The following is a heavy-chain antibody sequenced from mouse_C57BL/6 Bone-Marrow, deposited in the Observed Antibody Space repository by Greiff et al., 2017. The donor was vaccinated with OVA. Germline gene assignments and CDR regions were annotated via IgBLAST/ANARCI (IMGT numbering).Heavy chain of an antibody. CDR2: IHPNSGST. CDR1: GYTFTSYW. CDR3: ARWIITTVVAPFAY. J-gene: IGHJ3*01. D-gene: IGHD1-1*01. Sequence: QVHVKQPGAELVKPWASVKLSCKASGYTFTSYWMHWVKQRPGQGLEWIGMIHPNSGSTNYNEKFKSKATLTVDKSSSTAYMQLSSLTSEDSAVYYCARWIITTVVAPFAYWGQGTLVTVSA. V-gene: IGHV1-64*01.